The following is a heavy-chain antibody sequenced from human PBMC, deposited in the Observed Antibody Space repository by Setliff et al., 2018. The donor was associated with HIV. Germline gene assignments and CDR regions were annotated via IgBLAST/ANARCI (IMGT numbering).Heavy chain of an antibody. CDR1: GGSISTSNYY. D-gene: IGHD3-22*01. CDR3: ARAYNVYDYRSDSSGYDY. J-gene: IGHJ4*02. CDR2: IIWNSGTT. Sequence: PSETLSLTCTVSGGSISTSNYYWGWVRQPPGKGLEWVSGIIWNSGTTGYADSVKGRFTISRDYAKNSLFLQMNSLKAEDTAVYYCARAYNVYDYRSDSSGYDYWGQGTLVTVSS. V-gene: IGHV3-20*04.